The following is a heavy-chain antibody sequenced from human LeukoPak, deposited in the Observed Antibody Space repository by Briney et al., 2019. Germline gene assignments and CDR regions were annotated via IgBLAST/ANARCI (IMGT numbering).Heavy chain of an antibody. CDR3: ARQVLRGGFDY. CDR2: IYYSGST. D-gene: IGHD3-16*01. Sequence: PSETLSLTCTVSGGSISSSSYYWGWIRQPPGKGLEWIGSIYYSGSTYYNPSLKSRVTISVDTSKNQFSLKLSSVTAADTAVYYCARQVLRGGFDYWGQGTLVTVSS. V-gene: IGHV4-39*01. J-gene: IGHJ4*02. CDR1: GGSISSSSYY.